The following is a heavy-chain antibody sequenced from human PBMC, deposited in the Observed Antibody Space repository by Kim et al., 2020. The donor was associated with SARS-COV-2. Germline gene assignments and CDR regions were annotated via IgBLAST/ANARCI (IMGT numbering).Heavy chain of an antibody. D-gene: IGHD5-12*01. Sequence: GGSLRLSCAASGLTFSTYAMSWVRQAAGKGLEWVASISGSGSRYYVDSVKGRFTISRDNSKNTVYLQLNSMRADDTAVYYCANGYSGRERFQYWGHGTVGAVS. CDR2: ISGSGSR. V-gene: IGHV3-23*01. CDR1: GLTFSTYA. CDR3: ANGYSGRERFQY. J-gene: IGHJ1*01.